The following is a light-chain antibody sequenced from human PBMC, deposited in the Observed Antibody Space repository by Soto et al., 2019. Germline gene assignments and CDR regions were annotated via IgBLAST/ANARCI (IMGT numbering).Light chain of an antibody. CDR1: SSDVGGYNY. CDR2: EVY. V-gene: IGLV2-8*01. J-gene: IGLJ1*01. CDR3: RSYVGNNSYV. Sequence: QSALTQPPSASGSPGQSVTISCTGTSSDVGGYNYVSWYQHHPGKAPKLIIYEVYKRPSGVPDRFSGSKSGNTAALTVSGLQAEDEADYYCRSYVGNNSYVFGTGTKLTVL.